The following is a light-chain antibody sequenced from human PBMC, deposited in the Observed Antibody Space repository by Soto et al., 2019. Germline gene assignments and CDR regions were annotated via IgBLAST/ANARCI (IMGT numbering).Light chain of an antibody. CDR2: DVS. CDR3: SSYTSRSTVV. CDR1: SSDVGAYNF. V-gene: IGLV2-14*01. J-gene: IGLJ2*01. Sequence: QSALTQPASVSGSPGQSITISCTGTSSDVGAYNFVSWYQQRPGKAPKLIISDVSDRPSGVSNRFSGSKFGNTASLTISGLQADDEADYYCSSYTSRSTVVFGGGTKLTVL.